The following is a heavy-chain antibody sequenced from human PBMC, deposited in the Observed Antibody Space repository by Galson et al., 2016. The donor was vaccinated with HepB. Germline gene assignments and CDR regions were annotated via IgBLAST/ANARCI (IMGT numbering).Heavy chain of an antibody. J-gene: IGHJ6*02. D-gene: IGHD3-16*01. CDR2: IKSKTDGGTT. V-gene: IGHV3-15*07. Sequence: SLRLSCAASGFTFSSYGMHWVRQAPGKGLEWVGRIKSKTDGGTTDYAAPAKGRFTISRDDSKNTLYMQMNSLKTEDTAVYYCITDAAAGWGGMDVWGQGTTVTVSS. CDR3: ITDAAAGWGGMDV. CDR1: GFTFSSYG.